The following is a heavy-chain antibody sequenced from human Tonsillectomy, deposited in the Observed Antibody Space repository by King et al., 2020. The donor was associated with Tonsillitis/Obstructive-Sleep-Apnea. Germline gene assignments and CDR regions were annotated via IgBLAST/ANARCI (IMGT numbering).Heavy chain of an antibody. V-gene: IGHV3-9*01. CDR1: GFTFDDYA. D-gene: IGHD3-16*01. J-gene: IGHJ4*02. CDR2: ISWNRGSI. CDR3: AKDKADYDYVWGSYRGGLDY. Sequence: VQLVESGGGLVQPGRSLRLSCVASGFTFDDYAMHWVRQAPGKGLEWVSGISWNRGSIGYADSVKGRFTISRDNAKNSLYLQMNSLRAEDTALYYCAKDKADYDYVWGSYRGGLDYWGQGTLVTVSS.